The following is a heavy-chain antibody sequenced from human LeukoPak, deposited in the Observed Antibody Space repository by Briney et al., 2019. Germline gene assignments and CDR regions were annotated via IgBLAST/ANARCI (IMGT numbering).Heavy chain of an antibody. V-gene: IGHV3-7*01. D-gene: IGHD1-26*01. CDR1: GFTFSSYW. CDR3: ARIRWAGGTWAFDY. J-gene: IGHJ4*02. Sequence: PGGSLRLSCAAPGFTFSSYWMGWVRQAPGKGLEWVANIKQDGGEKYYVDPVKGRFTISRDNAKNSLDLQMNSLRAEDTALYYCARIRWAGGTWAFDYWGQGTLVTVSS. CDR2: IKQDGGEK.